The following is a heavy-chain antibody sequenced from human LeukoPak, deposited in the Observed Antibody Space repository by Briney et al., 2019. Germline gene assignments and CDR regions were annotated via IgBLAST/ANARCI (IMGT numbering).Heavy chain of an antibody. V-gene: IGHV4-34*01. CDR2: INHSGST. CDR3: ARLLLWFGESTPLYYFDY. Sequence: PSETLSLTCAVYGGSFSAYYWSWIRQPPGKGLEWIGEINHSGSTKYNPSLKSRVTISVDTSKNQFSLKLSSVTAADTAVYYCARLLLWFGESTPLYYFDYWGQGTLVTVSS. D-gene: IGHD3-10*01. CDR1: GGSFSAYY. J-gene: IGHJ4*02.